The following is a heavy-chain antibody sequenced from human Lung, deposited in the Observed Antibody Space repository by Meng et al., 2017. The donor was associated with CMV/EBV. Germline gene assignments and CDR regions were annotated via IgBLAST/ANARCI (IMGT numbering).Heavy chain of an antibody. J-gene: IGHJ5*01. D-gene: IGHD2-2*01. CDR2: VTPIVGIP. CDR3: ATSQCSSANCRDAYNWFNS. CDR1: GGTFSDYT. Sequence: SXXVSXKTSGGTFSDYTISWVRQAPGQGLEWMGRVTPIVGIPRYAQIFQDRVTITADKFTSTTYMELTGLTSTDTAVYYCATSQCSSANCRDAYNWFNSXGQGALVTAPQ. V-gene: IGHV1-69*02.